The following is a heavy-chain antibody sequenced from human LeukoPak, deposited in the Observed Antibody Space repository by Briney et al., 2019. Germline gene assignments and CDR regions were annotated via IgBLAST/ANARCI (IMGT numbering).Heavy chain of an antibody. CDR3: AKRGVVIRVILVGFHKEAYYFDS. CDR2: ISDSGGRT. D-gene: IGHD3-22*01. CDR1: GITLSNYG. V-gene: IGHV3-23*01. Sequence: QPGGSLRLSCAVSGITLSNYGMSWVRQAPGKGLEWVAGISDSGGRTNYADSVKGRFTTSRDNPKNTLYLQMNSLRVEDTAVYFCAKRGVVIRVILVGFHKEAYYFDSWGQGALVTVSS. J-gene: IGHJ4*02.